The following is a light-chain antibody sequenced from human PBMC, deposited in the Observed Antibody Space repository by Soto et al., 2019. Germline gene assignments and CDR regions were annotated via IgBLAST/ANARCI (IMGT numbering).Light chain of an antibody. J-gene: IGLJ1*01. Sequence: QSVLTQPPSVSGAPGQRVTNSCTGSSSNIGAGYDVHWYQQLPGTAPKLLIYANSNRPSGVPDRFSGSKSGTSASLAITGLQAEDEADYYCQSYDSTLSGYVFGTGTKVTVL. CDR3: QSYDSTLSGYV. V-gene: IGLV1-40*01. CDR1: SSNIGAGYD. CDR2: ANS.